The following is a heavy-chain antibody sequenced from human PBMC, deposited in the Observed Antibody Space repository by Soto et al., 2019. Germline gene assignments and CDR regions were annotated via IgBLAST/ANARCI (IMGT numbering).Heavy chain of an antibody. D-gene: IGHD1-26*01. J-gene: IGHJ4*02. CDR2: IFYSGGT. V-gene: IGHV4-39*01. CDR3: ARQRRGWEEPGAFFFDY. Sequence: SETLSLTCTVSSAAISSSSYTWGWIRQPPGKGLEWIGCIFYSGGTYYNPSLKSRVTMSVDTSKNQFSLEVTSVTAADTAVYFCARQRRGWEEPGAFFFDYWGQGALVTVSS. CDR1: SAAISSSSYT.